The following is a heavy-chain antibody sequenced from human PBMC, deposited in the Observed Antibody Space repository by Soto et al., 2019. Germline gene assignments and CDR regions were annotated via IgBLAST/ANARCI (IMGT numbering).Heavy chain of an antibody. CDR3: AVNIVVVPAARYYGMDV. CDR1: ADPFTSYY. CDR2: INPNGGST. Sequence: ASVKVSCKAPADPFTSYYIHWVRQAPGHGLEWMGIINPNGGSTRFAQTFQGRITMTTDTSTSTAYMELSSLRSEDTAVYYCAVNIVVVPAARYYGMDVWGQGTTVTVSS. D-gene: IGHD2-2*01. J-gene: IGHJ6*02. V-gene: IGHV1-46*01.